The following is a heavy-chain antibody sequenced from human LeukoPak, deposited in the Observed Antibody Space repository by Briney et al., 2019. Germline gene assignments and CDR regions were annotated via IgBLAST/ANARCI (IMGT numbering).Heavy chain of an antibody. Sequence: GASVKVSCKASGGTFSSYAISWVRQAPGQGLEWMGRIIPILGIANYAQKFQGRVTITADKSTSTAYMELSSLRSEDTAVYYCARGPPQYSSSWKGLLHNWYFDLWGRGTLVTVSS. J-gene: IGHJ2*01. CDR3: ARGPPQYSSSWKGLLHNWYFDL. V-gene: IGHV1-69*04. D-gene: IGHD6-13*01. CDR2: IIPILGIA. CDR1: GGTFSSYA.